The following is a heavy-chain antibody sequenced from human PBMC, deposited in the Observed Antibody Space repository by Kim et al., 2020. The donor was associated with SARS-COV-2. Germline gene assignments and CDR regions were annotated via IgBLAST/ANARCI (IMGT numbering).Heavy chain of an antibody. CDR3: ASGSWPRN. D-gene: IGHD6-13*01. V-gene: IGHV3-48*03. J-gene: IGHJ4*02. CDR2: SGTTI. Sequence: SGTTISHERSVKGRCTISRDNDKNALYLQMNRLRVEDTAVYYCASGSWPRNWGQGTLVTVSS.